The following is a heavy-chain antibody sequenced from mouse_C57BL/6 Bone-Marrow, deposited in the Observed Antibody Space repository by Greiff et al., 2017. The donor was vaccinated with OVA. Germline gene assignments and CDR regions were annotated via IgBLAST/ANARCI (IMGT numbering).Heavy chain of an antibody. J-gene: IGHJ1*03. CDR3: ARSEDYYGSSYDWYFDV. D-gene: IGHD1-1*01. CDR2: IYPGSGST. V-gene: IGHV1-55*01. Sequence: QVQLQQPGAELVKPGASVKMSCKASGYTFTSYWITWVKQRPGQGLEWIGDIYPGSGSTNYNEKFKSKATLTVDTSSSTAYMQLSSPSSEDSAVYYCARSEDYYGSSYDWYFDVWGTGTTVTVSS. CDR1: GYTFTSYW.